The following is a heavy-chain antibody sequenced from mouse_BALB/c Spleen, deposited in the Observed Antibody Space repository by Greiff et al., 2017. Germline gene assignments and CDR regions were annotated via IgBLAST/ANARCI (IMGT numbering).Heavy chain of an antibody. V-gene: IGHV5-6-4*01. CDR3: TRERGGNYVWFAY. D-gene: IGHD2-1*01. CDR1: GFTFSSYT. CDR2: ISSGGSYT. J-gene: IGHJ3*01. Sequence: EVQRVESGGGLVKPGGSLKLSCAASGFTFSSYTMSWVRQTPEKRLEWVATISSGGSYTYYPDSVKGRFTISRDNAKNTLYLQMSSLKSEDTAMYYCTRERGGNYVWFAYWGQGTLVTVSA.